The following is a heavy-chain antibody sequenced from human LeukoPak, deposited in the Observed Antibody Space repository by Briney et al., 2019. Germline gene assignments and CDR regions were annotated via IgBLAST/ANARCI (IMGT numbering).Heavy chain of an antibody. CDR3: AKANSYDSYYFDY. Sequence: PGGSLRLSCAASGFIVSNDYMTWVRQAPGKGLEWVSFIFAGGSAYYADSVRGRFTVSRDRSKNTLSLQMNNLRAEDTAVYYCAKANSYDSYYFDYWGQGALVIVSS. V-gene: IGHV3-53*01. D-gene: IGHD3-16*01. CDR2: IFAGGSA. CDR1: GFIVSNDY. J-gene: IGHJ4*02.